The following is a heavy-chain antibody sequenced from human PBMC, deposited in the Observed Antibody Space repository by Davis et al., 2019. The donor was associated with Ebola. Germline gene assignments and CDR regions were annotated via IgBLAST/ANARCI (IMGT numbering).Heavy chain of an antibody. V-gene: IGHV1-69*13. J-gene: IGHJ5*02. D-gene: IGHD2-2*01. CDR3: ARVRAPAAPSRVGWFDP. CDR2: IIPIFGTA. Sequence: SVKVSCKASGGTFSSYAISWVRQAPGQGLEWMGGIIPIFGTANYAQKFQGRVTITADESTSTAYMELRSLRSDDTAVYYCARVRAPAAPSRVGWFDPWGQGTLVTVSS. CDR1: GGTFSSYA.